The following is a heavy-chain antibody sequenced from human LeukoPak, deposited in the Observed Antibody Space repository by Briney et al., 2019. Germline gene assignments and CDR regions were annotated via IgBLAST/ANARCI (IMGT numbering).Heavy chain of an antibody. CDR1: GFTFSTYR. J-gene: IGHJ4*02. CDR2: ISTSSSYI. Sequence: GGSLRLSCAASGFTFSTYRMNWVRQAPGNGQESVSSISTSSSYIYYADSVKGRFTISRDNAKNSLYLQMISLRAEDTALYCCARDGGYYNASSGYSFDSWGQGTLVTVSS. CDR3: ARDGGYYNASSGYSFDS. D-gene: IGHD3-22*01. V-gene: IGHV3-21*01.